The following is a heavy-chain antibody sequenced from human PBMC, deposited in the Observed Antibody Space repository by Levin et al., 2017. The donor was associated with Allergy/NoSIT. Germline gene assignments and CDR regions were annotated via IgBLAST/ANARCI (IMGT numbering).Heavy chain of an antibody. Sequence: GESLKISCAASGFTFSSHAMHWVRQAPGKGLEWVAVIANDGRDKKYVDSVKGRFTISRDNSQSTLYLQMNSLRTDDTAVYYCAKDRQRSAAGYYFDYWGQGTLLTVSS. J-gene: IGHJ4*02. CDR1: GFTFSSHA. CDR2: IANDGRDK. V-gene: IGHV3-30*18. D-gene: IGHD6-13*01. CDR3: AKDRQRSAAGYYFDY.